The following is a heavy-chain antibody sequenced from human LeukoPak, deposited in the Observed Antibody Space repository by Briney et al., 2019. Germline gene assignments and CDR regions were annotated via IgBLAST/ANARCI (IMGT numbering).Heavy chain of an antibody. V-gene: IGHV4-34*01. CDR2: INHSGST. Sequence: PSETLSLTCAVYGGSFSGYYWSWIRQPPGKGLEWIGEINHSGSTNYNPSLKSRVTISVDTSKNQFSLKLSSVTAADTAVYYCVAGEGYMDVWGKGTTVTVSS. CDR1: GGSFSGYY. J-gene: IGHJ6*03. D-gene: IGHD2-21*01. CDR3: VAGEGYMDV.